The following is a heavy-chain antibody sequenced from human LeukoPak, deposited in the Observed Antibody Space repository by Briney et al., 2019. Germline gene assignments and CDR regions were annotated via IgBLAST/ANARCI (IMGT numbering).Heavy chain of an antibody. D-gene: IGHD4-11*01. Sequence: SENLSLTCSVSGGSISSSDHYWGWIRQPPGKGLEWIGSIHHSGNTYYNPSLKSRVTMSVDTSKTQFSPKLSSVTAADTAVYYCATTGPGYYYGMDVWGQGTTVTVSS. V-gene: IGHV4-39*01. CDR3: ATTGPGYYYGMDV. CDR1: GGSISSSDHY. J-gene: IGHJ6*02. CDR2: IHHSGNT.